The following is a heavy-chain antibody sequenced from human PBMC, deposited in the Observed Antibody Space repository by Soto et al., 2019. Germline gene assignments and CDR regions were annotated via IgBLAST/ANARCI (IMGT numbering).Heavy chain of an antibody. CDR3: ASLTTQGYYYYYGMEV. V-gene: IGHV4-34*01. D-gene: IGHD1-1*01. CDR2: INHSGST. J-gene: IGHJ6*02. CDR1: GGSFSGYY. Sequence: SETLSLTCAVYGGSFSGYYWSWIRQPPGEGLEWIGEINHSGSTNYNPSLKSRVTISVDTSKNQFSLKLSSVTAADTAVYYCASLTTQGYYYYYGMEVWGQGTTVTVSS.